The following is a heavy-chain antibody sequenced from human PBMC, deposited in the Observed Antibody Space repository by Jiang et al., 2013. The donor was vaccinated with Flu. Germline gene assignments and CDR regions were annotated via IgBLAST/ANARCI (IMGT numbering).Heavy chain of an antibody. CDR2: IYYSGST. CDR3: GRSVIRTGDVAGGGGFY. J-gene: IGHJ4*02. Sequence: PGLVKPSETLSLTCSVSNGAITSRSYYWGWIRQPPGKGLEWIGSIYYSGSTYYNPSLQSRVTISVDTSKSQFTLRVTSVTAADTAVYYCGRSVIRTGDVAGGGGFYWVQGTLVTVSS. V-gene: IGHV4-39*06. CDR1: NGAITSRSYY. D-gene: IGHD3/OR15-3a*01.